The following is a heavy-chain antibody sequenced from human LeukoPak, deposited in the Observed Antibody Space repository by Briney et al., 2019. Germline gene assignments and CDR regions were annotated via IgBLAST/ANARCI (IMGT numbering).Heavy chain of an antibody. CDR1: GYSFTSYY. Sequence: GASVKVSCKASGYSFTSYYIHWVRQAPGQGLEWMGRINPNDGSTRYAQRFQGRVTMTRDMSTSTVYMELSSLRSEDTAVYYCASSGSYSLGWFDPWGQGTLVTVSS. CDR3: ASSGSYSLGWFDP. CDR2: INPNDGST. J-gene: IGHJ5*02. D-gene: IGHD1-26*01. V-gene: IGHV1-46*01.